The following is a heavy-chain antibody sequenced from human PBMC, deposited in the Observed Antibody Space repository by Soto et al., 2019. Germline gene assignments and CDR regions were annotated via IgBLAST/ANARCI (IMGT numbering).Heavy chain of an antibody. D-gene: IGHD3-3*01. Sequence: SETLSLTCTVSGGSISSYYWSWIRRPQGKGLEWIGYIYNSGSTYYNPSLKSRVTISVDTSTNQFSLKLSSVTAADTAVSYCARHMGRGYDFWSGYRYYYYTVWTSGAKGPRSPSP. CDR3: ARHMGRGYDFWSGYRYYYYTVWTS. J-gene: IGHJ6*02. CDR2: IYNSGST. CDR1: GGSISSYY. V-gene: IGHV4-59*08.